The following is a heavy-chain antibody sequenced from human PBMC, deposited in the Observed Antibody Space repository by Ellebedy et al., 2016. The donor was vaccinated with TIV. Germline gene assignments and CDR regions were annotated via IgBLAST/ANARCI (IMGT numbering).Heavy chain of an antibody. CDR3: ARETVAGTNYYGMDV. CDR1: GGTFSSYA. D-gene: IGHD6-19*01. V-gene: IGHV1-69*10. Sequence: AASVKVSCKASGGTFSSYAISWVRQAPGQGLEWMGGIIPILGIANYAQKFQGRVTITADKSTSTAYMELSSLRSEDTAVYYCARETVAGTNYYGMDVWGQGTTVTVSS. J-gene: IGHJ6*02. CDR2: IIPILGIA.